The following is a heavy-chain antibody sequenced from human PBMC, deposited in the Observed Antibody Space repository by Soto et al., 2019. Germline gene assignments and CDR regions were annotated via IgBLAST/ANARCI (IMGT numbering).Heavy chain of an antibody. J-gene: IGHJ4*02. V-gene: IGHV3-21*06. Sequence: EVRLVESGGGLVKPGGSLRLSCAASGFSFNKYSMNWGRQAPGKGLEWVSSITSKTGDQYYADSVKGRFIISRDNTKNSLSLQVTSLRDDDTAVYYCARDLMPNDRGPGDLAYWGQGTLVSVSS. D-gene: IGHD3-22*01. CDR3: ARDLMPNDRGPGDLAY. CDR2: ITSKTGDQ. CDR1: GFSFNKYS.